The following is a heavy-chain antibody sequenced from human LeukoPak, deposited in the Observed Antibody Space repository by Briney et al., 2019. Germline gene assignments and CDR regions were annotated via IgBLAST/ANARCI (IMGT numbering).Heavy chain of an antibody. CDR1: GFTFSSYG. J-gene: IGHJ6*02. D-gene: IGHD1-26*01. CDR2: IWYDGSNK. CDR3: ARGGGRRTYYYYYGMDV. V-gene: IGHV3-33*01. Sequence: GGSLRLSCAASGFTFSSYGMHWVRQAPGKGLEWVAVIWYDGSNKYYADSVKGRFTISRDNSKNTLYLQMNSLRAEDTALYYCARGGGRRTYYYYYGMDVWGQGTTVTVSS.